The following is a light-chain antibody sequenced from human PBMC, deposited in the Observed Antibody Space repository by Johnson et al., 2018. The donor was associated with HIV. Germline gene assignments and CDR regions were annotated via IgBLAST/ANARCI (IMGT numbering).Light chain of an antibody. J-gene: IGLJ1*01. CDR2: EDN. V-gene: IGLV1-51*02. CDR1: SSNIGDYY. CDR3: GTWDSSLSVYV. Sequence: SVLTQPPSVSAAPGQKVSISCSGSSSNIGDYYVSWYQQVPGTAPKLLIYEDNKRPSGIPDRFSGSKSGTSATLGISGLQTGDEADYYCGTWDSSLSVYVFGTGTKVTVI.